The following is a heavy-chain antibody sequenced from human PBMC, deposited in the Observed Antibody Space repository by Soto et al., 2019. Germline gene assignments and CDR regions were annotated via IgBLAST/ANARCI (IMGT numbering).Heavy chain of an antibody. V-gene: IGHV1-69*02. J-gene: IGHJ4*02. D-gene: IGHD3-22*01. CDR2: IIPILGIA. CDR3: AYDSSGEQPTANDY. CDR1: GGTFSSYT. Sequence: QVQLVQSGAEVKKPGSSVKVSCKASGGTFSSYTISWMRQAPGQGLEWMGRIIPILGIANYAQKFQGRVAITADKSTSTAYMELSSLRSEDTAVYYCAYDSSGEQPTANDYWGQGTLVTVSS.